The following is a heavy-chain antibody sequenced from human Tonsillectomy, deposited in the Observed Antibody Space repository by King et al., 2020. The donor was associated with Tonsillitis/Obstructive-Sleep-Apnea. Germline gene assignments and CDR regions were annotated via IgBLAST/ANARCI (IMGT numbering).Heavy chain of an antibody. CDR2: ILYAGSDI. CDR1: GFTFSSYG. V-gene: IGHV3-30*03. D-gene: IGHD4-23*01. CDR3: LGGSFDY. Sequence: VQLGESGGGVVQPGRSRRLSCAASGFTFSSYGMHWVRQAPGQGLGWGAVILYAGSDIYYADSVKGRFTISSDNSKNTLYLQMNSLRAEDTAVYYCLGGSFDYWGQGTLVTVSS. J-gene: IGHJ4*02.